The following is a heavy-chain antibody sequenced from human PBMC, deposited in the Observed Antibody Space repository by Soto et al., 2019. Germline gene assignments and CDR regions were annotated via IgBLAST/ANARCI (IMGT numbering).Heavy chain of an antibody. CDR3: AMRSTEGAYYYMDV. CDR1: GFTFTSCY. CDR2: INPSGGTT. V-gene: IGHV1-46*03. J-gene: IGHJ6*03. Sequence: QVQLVQSGTEVKKPGASVKVSCKASGFTFTSCYMHWVRQAPGQGLEWMGIINPSGGTTTYAQNFQDRVTMTRDTSTSTVYMELSSLRSEDTAVYYCAMRSTEGAYYYMDVWGKGTTVTVSS. D-gene: IGHD2-2*01.